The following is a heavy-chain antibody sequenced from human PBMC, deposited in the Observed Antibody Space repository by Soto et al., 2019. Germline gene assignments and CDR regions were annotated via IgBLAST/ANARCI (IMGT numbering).Heavy chain of an antibody. CDR2: LFYSWNT. V-gene: IGHV4-39*07. D-gene: IGHD3-16*01. J-gene: IGHJ5*02. CDR1: GGSISSPNYY. CDR3: ARVFLGRFNPGYNWFDP. Sequence: SETLSLTCIVSGGSISSPNYYWAWIRHSPGKGLEWVGSLFYSWNTYYNPSLKSRVTISVDTSKNQCSRKLSSVTAADTAVWYCARVFLGRFNPGYNWFDPWGQGTLVTVSS.